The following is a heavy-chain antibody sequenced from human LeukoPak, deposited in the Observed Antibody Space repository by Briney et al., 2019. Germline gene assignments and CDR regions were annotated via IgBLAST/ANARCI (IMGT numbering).Heavy chain of an antibody. J-gene: IGHJ4*02. D-gene: IGHD3-10*02. V-gene: IGHV3-43*01. CDR3: ARELDTMFFDY. CDR2: AGWAGGTT. CDR1: GFNFDRYT. Sequence: GGSLRLSCATSGFNFDRYTIHWVRHAPGKGLEWVSLAGWAGGTTFYSDSVRGRFTISRDSGRKSVYLQMNSLTTDDTAFYFCARELDTMFFDYWGQGALVTVSS.